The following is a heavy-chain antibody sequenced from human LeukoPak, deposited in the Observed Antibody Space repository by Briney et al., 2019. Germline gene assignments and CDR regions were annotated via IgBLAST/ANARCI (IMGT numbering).Heavy chain of an antibody. D-gene: IGHD5-12*01. J-gene: IGHJ5*02. CDR2: INPTNGFA. CDR1: GYTLTDHY. CDR3: AKEGYSNGPDP. V-gene: IGHV1-2*02. Sequence: ASVKVSCKASGYTLTDHYMHWLRQTRGHGLEWMGWINPTNGFAVYGQAFQGRVTMTRDTFISTVYMELTNLRSDDTGVYYCAKEGYSNGPDPWGPGSLVTVSS.